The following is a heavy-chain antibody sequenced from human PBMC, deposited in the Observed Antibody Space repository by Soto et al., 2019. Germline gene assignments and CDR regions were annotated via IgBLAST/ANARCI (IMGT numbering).Heavy chain of an antibody. V-gene: IGHV2-5*01. CDR2: LSYNDDR. CDR1: GFSFTTAGVA. J-gene: IGHJ4*02. CDR3: AKSDGGYEIIYFNF. D-gene: IGHD5-12*01. Sequence: SGPTLVNPTQTLTLTCTFSGFSFTTAGVAVGGIRQTPEGSLEWLPLLSYNDDRRFSPSLKTRVTITGDTSKNQVVLYLTNVAPGDTATYFCAKSDGGYEIIYFNFWGQGIPVTVSS.